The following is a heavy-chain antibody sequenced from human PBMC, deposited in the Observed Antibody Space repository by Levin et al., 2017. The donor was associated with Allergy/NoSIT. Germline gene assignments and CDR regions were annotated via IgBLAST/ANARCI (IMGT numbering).Heavy chain of an antibody. CDR2: IYHSGST. CDR3: ASIAAAHDYYYYYMDV. CDR1: GGSISSSNW. Sequence: KSSETLSLTCAVSGGSISSSNWWSWVRQPPGKGLEWIGEIYHSGSTNYNPSLKSRVTISVDKSKNQFSLKLSSVTAADTAVYYCASIAAAHDYYYYYMDVWGKGTTVTVSS. J-gene: IGHJ6*03. V-gene: IGHV4-4*02. D-gene: IGHD6-13*01.